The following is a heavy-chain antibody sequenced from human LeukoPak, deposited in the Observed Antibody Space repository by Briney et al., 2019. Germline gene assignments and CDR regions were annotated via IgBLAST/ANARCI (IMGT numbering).Heavy chain of an antibody. Sequence: SETLSLTCTVSGGSISTSTYSWGWIRQPPEKGLEWIGSIYYSGRIYSNPSLKSRVSISVDTSKNQFSLKLSSVTAADTAVYYCARAYYYDSSGSYPGAFDIWGQGTLATVSS. CDR2: IYYSGRI. CDR3: ARAYYYDSSGSYPGAFDI. D-gene: IGHD3-22*01. CDR1: GGSISTSTYS. V-gene: IGHV4-39*07. J-gene: IGHJ3*02.